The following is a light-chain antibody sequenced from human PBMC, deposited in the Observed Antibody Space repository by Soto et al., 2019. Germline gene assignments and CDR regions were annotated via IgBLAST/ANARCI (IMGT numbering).Light chain of an antibody. CDR3: QQNYSPPPIT. Sequence: DIQITHSPSSLSASFGHCATISYWASQSMSTSLNWYQKKPGKAPKLLIYAISSLHSGVPSRFSGSGFGTDFTLTISSLQTEGFATYYCQQNYSPPPITFGQGTRLEI. CDR1: QSMSTS. CDR2: AIS. V-gene: IGKV1-39*01. J-gene: IGKJ5*01.